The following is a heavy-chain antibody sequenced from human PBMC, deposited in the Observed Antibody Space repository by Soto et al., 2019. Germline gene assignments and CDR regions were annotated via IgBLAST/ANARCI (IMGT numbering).Heavy chain of an antibody. J-gene: IGHJ4*02. V-gene: IGHV1-69*13. Sequence: GASVKVSCKASGGTFSSYAISWVRQAPGQGLEWMGGIIPIFGTANYAQKFQGRVTITADESTSTAYMELSSLRSEDTAVYYCARDFPTPVRDEPPHWGQGTLVTVSS. CDR1: GGTFSSYA. D-gene: IGHD4-17*01. CDR3: ARDFPTPVRDEPPH. CDR2: IIPIFGTA.